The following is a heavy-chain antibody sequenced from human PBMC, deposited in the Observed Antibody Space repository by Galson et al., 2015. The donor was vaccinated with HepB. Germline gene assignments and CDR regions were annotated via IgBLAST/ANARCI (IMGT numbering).Heavy chain of an antibody. CDR1: GFTFSNYS. D-gene: IGHD3-3*01. CDR3: AKDWSRPSRGIFDH. CDR2: IKQDGTTR. V-gene: IGHV3-7*03. J-gene: IGHJ4*02. Sequence: SLRLSCAASGFTFSNYSMTWVRQAPGKGLEWVAKIKQDGTTRYYVDSVKGRFTISRDNSKNTLYLQMNSLRAEDTAVYYCAKDWSRPSRGIFDHWGQGTLVTVSS.